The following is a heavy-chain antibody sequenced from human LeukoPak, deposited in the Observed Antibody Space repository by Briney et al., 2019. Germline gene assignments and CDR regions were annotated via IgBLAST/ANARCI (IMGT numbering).Heavy chain of an antibody. V-gene: IGHV3-15*01. CDR1: GFTFSNAW. D-gene: IGHD3-10*01. J-gene: IGHJ4*02. Sequence: GGSLRLSCAASGFTFSNAWMSWVRQAPGKGLEWVGRIKSKTDGGTTDYAAPVKGRFTISRDDSKNTLYLQMNSLKTEDTAVYYCTTGHPTMVRGVMAYFDYWGQGTLVTVSS. CDR2: IKSKTDGGTT. CDR3: TTGHPTMVRGVMAYFDY.